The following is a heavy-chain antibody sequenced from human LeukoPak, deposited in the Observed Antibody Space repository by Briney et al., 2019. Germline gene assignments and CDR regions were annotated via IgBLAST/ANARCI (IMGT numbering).Heavy chain of an antibody. D-gene: IGHD6-13*01. CDR3: ARYTSSWYRGYFDY. CDR1: GLSFSDYY. J-gene: IGHJ4*02. CDR2: INHSGST. Sequence: SETLSLTCGVYGLSFSDYYWSWIRQPPGKGLEWIGEINHSGSTNYNPSLKSRVIISVDTSKNQFSLNLSSVIAADTAVYYCARYTSSWYRGYFDYWGQGTLVTVSS. V-gene: IGHV4-34*01.